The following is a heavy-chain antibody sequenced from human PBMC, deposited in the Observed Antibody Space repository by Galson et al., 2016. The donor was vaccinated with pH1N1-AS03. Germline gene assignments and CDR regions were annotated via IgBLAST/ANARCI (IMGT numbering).Heavy chain of an antibody. CDR1: GGSITINY. V-gene: IGHV4-59*01. J-gene: IGHJ4*02. Sequence: SETLSLTCTVSGGSITINYWIWIRQPPGKGLEWIGYISYSGFTNYNPSLRRRVTISVDTSKNQFSLKLSSVTAADTAVYFCARLYGVWGGYPSFDYWGQGTLVTVSS. D-gene: IGHD3-3*01. CDR3: ARLYGVWGGYPSFDY. CDR2: ISYSGFT.